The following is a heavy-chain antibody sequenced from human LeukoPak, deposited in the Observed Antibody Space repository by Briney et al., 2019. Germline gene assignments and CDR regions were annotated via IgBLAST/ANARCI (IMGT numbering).Heavy chain of an antibody. Sequence: ASVKVSCKASGYTFTSYGISWVRQAPGQGLEWMGWISAYNGNTNYAQKLQGRVTMTTDTSTSTAYMELRSLRSDDTAVYYCARDLGGAPGIAAAGTPFFDYWGQGTLVTVSS. D-gene: IGHD6-13*01. CDR2: ISAYNGNT. J-gene: IGHJ4*02. V-gene: IGHV1-18*01. CDR1: GYTFTSYG. CDR3: ARDLGGAPGIAAAGTPFFDY.